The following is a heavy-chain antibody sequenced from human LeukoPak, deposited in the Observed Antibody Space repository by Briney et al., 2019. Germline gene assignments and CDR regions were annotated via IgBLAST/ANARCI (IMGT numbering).Heavy chain of an antibody. CDR2: LFGTDTT. J-gene: IGHJ5*02. V-gene: IGHV3-66*04. D-gene: IGHD3-22*01. CDR1: GLTVRSTY. Sequence: PGGSLRLSCAASGLTVRSTYMSWVRQAPGKGLEWVSLLFGTDTTFYADSVKGRFAISRDDAQNTLYLQMNSLRAEDTAMYYCARQDYYDRRFDPWGQGTLVTVSS. CDR3: ARQDYYDRRFDP.